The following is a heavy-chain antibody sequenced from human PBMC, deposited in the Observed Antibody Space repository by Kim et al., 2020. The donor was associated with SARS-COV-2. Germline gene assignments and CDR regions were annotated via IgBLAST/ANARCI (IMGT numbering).Heavy chain of an antibody. D-gene: IGHD6-6*01. V-gene: IGHV4-4*02. CDR1: GGSISSSNW. CDR3: AREGGSSSGRGMDV. CDR2: IYHSGST. J-gene: IGHJ6*02. Sequence: SETLSLTCAVSGGSISSSNWWSWVRQPPGKGLEWIGEIYHSGSTNYNPSLKSRVTISVDKSKNQFSLKLSSVTAADTAVYYCAREGGSSSGRGMDVWGQGTTVTVSS.